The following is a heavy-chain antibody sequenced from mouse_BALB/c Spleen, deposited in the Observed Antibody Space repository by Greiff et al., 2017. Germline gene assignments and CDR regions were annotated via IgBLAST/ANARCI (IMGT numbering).Heavy chain of an antibody. J-gene: IGHJ1*01. CDR1: GYTFTGYE. D-gene: IGHD2-2*01. CDR3: GGSGLQGYVDV. Sequence: QVQLQQSGPELVRPGASVTLSCKASGYTFTGYEMHWVKQTPVHGLEWIGAIDPETGGTAYNQKFKGKATLTADKSSSTAYMELRSLTSEDSAVYYCGGSGLQGYVDVWGEGTTVTVSS. CDR2: IDPETGGT. V-gene: IGHV1-15*01.